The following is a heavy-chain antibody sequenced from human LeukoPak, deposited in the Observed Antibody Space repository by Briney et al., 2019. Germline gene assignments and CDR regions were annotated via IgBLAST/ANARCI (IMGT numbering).Heavy chain of an antibody. Sequence: GGSLRLSCAASGFTFSSYWMSWVRQAPGKGLEWVAIIKQDGSEKYYVDSVKGRFTLSRDNAYNSLYLQMNSLRADDTAVYYCARSIVGATDYWGQGTLVTVSS. D-gene: IGHD1-26*01. J-gene: IGHJ4*02. CDR2: IKQDGSEK. V-gene: IGHV3-7*01. CDR3: ARSIVGATDY. CDR1: GFTFSSYW.